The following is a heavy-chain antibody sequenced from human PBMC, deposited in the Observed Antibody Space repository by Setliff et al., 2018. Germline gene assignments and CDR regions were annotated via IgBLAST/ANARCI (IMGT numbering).Heavy chain of an antibody. CDR1: GYSFTSYW. CDR3: ARPGYCSSTSCSGAFDI. J-gene: IGHJ3*02. CDR2: IYPGDSDT. D-gene: IGHD2-2*01. Sequence: GESLKISCKGSGYSFTSYWIGWVCQMPAKGLEWMGIIYPGDSDTRYSPFFQGQVTISADKPISTAYLQWSSLKASDTAMYYCARPGYCSSTSCSGAFDIWGQGTMVT. V-gene: IGHV5-51*01.